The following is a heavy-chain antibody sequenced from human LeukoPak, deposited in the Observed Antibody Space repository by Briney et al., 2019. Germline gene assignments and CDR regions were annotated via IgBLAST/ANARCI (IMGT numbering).Heavy chain of an antibody. J-gene: IGHJ4*02. CDR3: ARGWLAETTVVTPYNY. Sequence: ASVKVSCKASGGTFSSCDISWVRQAPGQGLEWMGGITPIFGTAKYAQKFQGRVTITAVESMSTAYMELSSLRSEDTAVYYCARGWLAETTVVTPYNYWGQGTLVTVSS. CDR2: ITPIFGTA. CDR1: GGTFSSCD. V-gene: IGHV1-69*13. D-gene: IGHD4-23*01.